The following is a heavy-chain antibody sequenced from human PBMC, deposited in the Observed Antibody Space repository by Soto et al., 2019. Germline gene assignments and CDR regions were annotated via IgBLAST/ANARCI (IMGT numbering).Heavy chain of an antibody. Sequence: QVQLVESGGGVVQPGRSLRLSCAASGFTFSSYGMHWVRQAPGKGLEWEAVIWYDGSNKYYADSVKGRFTISRDNSKYTRYLQLNSLRAEDTAVYYCARDGYCSGGSCYSVPVFDYWGQGTLVTVSS. CDR3: ARDGYCSGGSCYSVPVFDY. CDR1: GFTFSSYG. J-gene: IGHJ4*02. CDR2: IWYDGSNK. D-gene: IGHD2-15*01. V-gene: IGHV3-33*01.